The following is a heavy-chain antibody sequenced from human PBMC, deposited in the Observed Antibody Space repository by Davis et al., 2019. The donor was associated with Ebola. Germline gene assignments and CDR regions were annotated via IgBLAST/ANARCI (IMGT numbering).Heavy chain of an antibody. J-gene: IGHJ6*02. V-gene: IGHV3-74*01. Sequence: GESLKISCAASGFTFSSYAMSWVRQAPGKGLVWVSLIKSDGSSTRYADSVKGRFTISRDNAKNTLYLQMNSLRAEDTAVYYCARTDYDILFYGMDVWGQGTMVTVSS. CDR1: GFTFSSYA. CDR2: IKSDGSST. D-gene: IGHD3-9*01. CDR3: ARTDYDILFYGMDV.